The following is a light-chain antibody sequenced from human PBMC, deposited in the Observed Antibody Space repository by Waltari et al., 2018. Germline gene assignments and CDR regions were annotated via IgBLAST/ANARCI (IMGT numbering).Light chain of an antibody. J-gene: IGLJ3*02. CDR2: EDS. CDR1: ALPKKY. CDR3: YSTDSSGNSWV. Sequence: SYELTQPPSVSVSPGQTARITCSGDALPKKYAYWYRQKSGQAPVLVIEEDSKRPAGIPERFSGSSSGTMSTLTISGAQVEDEADYYCYSTDSSGNSWVFGGGTKLTVL. V-gene: IGLV3-10*01.